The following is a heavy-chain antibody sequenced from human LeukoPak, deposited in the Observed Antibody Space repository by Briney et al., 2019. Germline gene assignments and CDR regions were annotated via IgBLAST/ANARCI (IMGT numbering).Heavy chain of an antibody. Sequence: PGGSLRLSCAASGFTFSRYSMNWVRQAPGKGLEWVSSINIQSTYIYYADSVKGRFTISRDNSKNTLYLQMNSLRAEDTAVYYCAKDLFATYYYGSGSYYLWDYWGQGTLVTVSS. V-gene: IGHV3-21*04. CDR2: INIQSTYI. CDR1: GFTFSRYS. CDR3: AKDLFATYYYGSGSYYLWDY. J-gene: IGHJ4*02. D-gene: IGHD3-10*01.